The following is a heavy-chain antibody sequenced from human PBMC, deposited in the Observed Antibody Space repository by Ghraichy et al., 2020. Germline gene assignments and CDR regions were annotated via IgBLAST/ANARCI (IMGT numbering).Heavy chain of an antibody. D-gene: IGHD6-13*01. CDR1: GFTFSGSA. CDR3: TRHGYSSNWFDP. V-gene: IGHV3-73*01. Sequence: GGSLRLSCAASGFTFSGSAMHLVRQASGKGLEWVGRIRSKANSYATAYASWVKGRFTISRDDSKDTAYLQMNSLKTEDTAVYYGTRHGYSSNWFDPWGQGTLVTVSS. CDR2: IRSKANSYAT. J-gene: IGHJ5*02.